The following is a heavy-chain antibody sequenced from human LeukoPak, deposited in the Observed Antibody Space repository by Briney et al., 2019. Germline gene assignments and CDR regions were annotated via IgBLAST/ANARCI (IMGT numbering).Heavy chain of an antibody. CDR3: ARVSGSYPDDAFDI. CDR1: GYTFTGYY. V-gene: IGHV1-2*02. J-gene: IGHJ3*02. Sequence: GASVKVSCKASGYTFTGYYMHWVRQAPGQGLEWMGWINPNSGGTNYAQKFQGRVTMTRDTSISTAYMEQSRLRSDDTAVYYCARVSGSYPDDAFDIWGQGTMVTVSS. CDR2: INPNSGGT. D-gene: IGHD1-26*01.